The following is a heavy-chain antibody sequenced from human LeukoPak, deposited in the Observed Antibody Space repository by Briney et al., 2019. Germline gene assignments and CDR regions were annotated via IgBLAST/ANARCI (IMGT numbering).Heavy chain of an antibody. CDR3: VRGRYSSGWFKDKNWFDP. V-gene: IGHV4-30-4*07. CDR1: GVAISRGGYA. J-gene: IGHJ5*02. CDR2: IYHSGTT. Sequence: SSETLSLTCAVSGVAISRGGYAWNWIRQPPGKGLEWTAYIYHSGTTYYNPSLKSRATISVDTSKNQFSLKLSSVTAADTAVYYCVRGRYSSGWFKDKNWFDPWGQGIPVTVSS. D-gene: IGHD6-19*01.